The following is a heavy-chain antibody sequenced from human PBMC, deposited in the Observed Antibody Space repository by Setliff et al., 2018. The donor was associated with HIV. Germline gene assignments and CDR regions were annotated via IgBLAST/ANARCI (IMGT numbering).Heavy chain of an antibody. Sequence: SVKVSCKASGGTFSSYAISWVRQAPGQGLEWMGRIIPIFGTANYAQKFQGRVTITADKSTSTAYMELSSLRSEDTAVYYCARASSDIPGVDSNYFDDWGQGTLVTVSS. D-gene: IGHD2-2*01. CDR2: IIPIFGTA. J-gene: IGHJ4*02. V-gene: IGHV1-69*06. CDR3: ARASSDIPGVDSNYFDD. CDR1: GGTFSSYA.